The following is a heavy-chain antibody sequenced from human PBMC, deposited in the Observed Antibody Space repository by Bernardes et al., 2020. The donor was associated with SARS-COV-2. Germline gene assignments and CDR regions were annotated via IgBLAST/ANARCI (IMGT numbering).Heavy chain of an antibody. J-gene: IGHJ4*02. V-gene: IGHV4-39*07. D-gene: IGHD2-2*01. CDR2: LHYSGST. CDR3: ARRYHLLSYFDY. Sequence: TLSLSCTVSGGSISNNNHWDWIRQTPGKGLEWIGSLHYSGSTYYNPSHKSRVTISVDTSKNQFSLKLTSVTAADTAVYYCARRYHLLSYFDYWGQGALVTVSS. CDR1: GGSISNNNH.